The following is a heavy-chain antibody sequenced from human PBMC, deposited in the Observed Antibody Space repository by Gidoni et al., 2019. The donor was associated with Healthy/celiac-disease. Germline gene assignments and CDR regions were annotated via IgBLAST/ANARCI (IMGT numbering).Heavy chain of an antibody. V-gene: IGHV3-11*01. CDR2: ISSSGSTI. CDR3: ASTATVVVPAAIDY. CDR1: DYY. J-gene: IGHJ4*02. D-gene: IGHD2-2*01. Sequence: DYYMSWIRQAPGKGLEWVSYISSSGSTIYYADSVKGRFTISRDNAKNSLYLQRNSLRAEDTAVYYCASTATVVVPAAIDYWGQGTLVTVSS.